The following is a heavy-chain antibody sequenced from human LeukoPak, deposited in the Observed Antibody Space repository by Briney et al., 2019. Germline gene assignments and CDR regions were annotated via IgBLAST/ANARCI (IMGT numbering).Heavy chain of an antibody. CDR1: GFTFSDYY. J-gene: IGHJ6*03. V-gene: IGHV3-11*04. D-gene: IGHD3-10*01. Sequence: GGSLRLSCAASGFTFSDYYMSWIRQAPGKGLEWVSYISSSGSTIYYADSVKGRFTISRDNAKNSLYLQMNSLRAEDTAVYYCARDRYGSGSYYSPNYYYYMDVWGKGTTVTVSS. CDR2: ISSSGSTI. CDR3: ARDRYGSGSYYSPNYYYYMDV.